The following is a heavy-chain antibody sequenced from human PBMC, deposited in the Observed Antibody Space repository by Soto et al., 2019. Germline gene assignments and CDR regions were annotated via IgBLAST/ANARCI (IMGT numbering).Heavy chain of an antibody. CDR1: GGSISSYY. V-gene: IGHV4-59*01. Sequence: QVQLQESGPGLVKPSETLSLTCTVSGGSISSYYWSWIRQPPGKGLEWIGYIYYSGSTNYNPSLKSRVTISVDTSKNQFSLKLSSVTAADTAVYYCARCPVRDYYYYYMDVWGNGTTVTVSS. J-gene: IGHJ6*03. CDR2: IYYSGST. D-gene: IGHD6-19*01. CDR3: ARCPVRDYYYYYMDV.